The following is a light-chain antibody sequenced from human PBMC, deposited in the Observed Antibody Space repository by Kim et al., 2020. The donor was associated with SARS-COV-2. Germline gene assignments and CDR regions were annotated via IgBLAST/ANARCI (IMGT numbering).Light chain of an antibody. V-gene: IGKV1-39*01. Sequence: DIQMTQSPSSLSASVGDRVTITCRTTQSISSHLNWYQQKPGRAPKLLISAASTLQGGVPSRFSGSGSETDFTLTISSLQPEDFATYFCQQSYITPFTHGPGTKVDIK. CDR1: QSISSH. J-gene: IGKJ3*01. CDR2: AAS. CDR3: QQSYITPFT.